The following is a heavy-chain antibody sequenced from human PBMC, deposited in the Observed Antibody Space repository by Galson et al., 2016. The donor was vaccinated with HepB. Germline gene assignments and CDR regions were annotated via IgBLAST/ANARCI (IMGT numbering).Heavy chain of an antibody. Sequence: SLRLSCAASGFTFSSYVMSWVRQAPGKGLEWVSSISDTGGSTYYADSVKGRFTISRDDSKNTLYLQMNSLRAEDTAVYYCAKDGGTWGYYYGDWNLDLWGRGTLVTVSS. CDR2: ISDTGGST. J-gene: IGHJ2*01. CDR1: GFTFSSYV. D-gene: IGHD3-22*01. CDR3: AKDGGTWGYYYGDWNLDL. V-gene: IGHV3-23*01.